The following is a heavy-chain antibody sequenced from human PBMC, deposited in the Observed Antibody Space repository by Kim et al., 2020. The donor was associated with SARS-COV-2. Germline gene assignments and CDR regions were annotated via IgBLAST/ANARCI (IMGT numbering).Heavy chain of an antibody. CDR1: GGSISSYY. V-gene: IGHV4-59*08. D-gene: IGHD1-26*01. CDR2: IYYSGST. J-gene: IGHJ3*02. CDR3: ARRESTTRGAFDI. Sequence: SETLSLTCTVSGGSISSYYWSWIRQPPGKGLEWIGYIYYSGSTNYNPSLKSRVTMSVDTSKNQFSLKLNSVTAADTAVYYCARRESTTRGAFDIWGQGTMVTVSS.